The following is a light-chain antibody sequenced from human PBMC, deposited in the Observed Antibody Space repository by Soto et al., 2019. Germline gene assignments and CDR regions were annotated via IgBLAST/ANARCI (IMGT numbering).Light chain of an antibody. CDR2: AAS. J-gene: IGKJ2*01. V-gene: IGKV3-11*01. Sequence: EVVLTQSPATLSLSPGESATLSCRASQNVGHNLAWYQQTPGQAPRLLIYAASDRATGIPARFRGSGSDTDFTLTLTSVEPEDFAVYYCQQRSRWPRDTFGQGTKLEIK. CDR1: QNVGHN. CDR3: QQRSRWPRDT.